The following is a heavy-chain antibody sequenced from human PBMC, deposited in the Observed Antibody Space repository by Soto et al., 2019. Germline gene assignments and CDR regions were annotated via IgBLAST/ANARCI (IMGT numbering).Heavy chain of an antibody. J-gene: IGHJ5*02. CDR3: AKDFGGLYNWFDP. D-gene: IGHD3-16*01. CDR2: VNPNNGKT. V-gene: IGHV1-8*01. Sequence: ASVKVSCKPPGYLFINNDNNWVRQAAGRGLEWMGRVNPNNGKTDYAQNFQGRLTMTRDTSISTVYMQLSSLTSEDTAVSYCAKDFGGLYNWFDPWG. CDR1: GYLFINND.